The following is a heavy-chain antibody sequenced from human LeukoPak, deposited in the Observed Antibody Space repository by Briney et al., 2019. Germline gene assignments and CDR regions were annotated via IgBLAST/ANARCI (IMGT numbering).Heavy chain of an antibody. V-gene: IGHV4-59*01. D-gene: IGHD2-15*01. CDR3: ARSVEGYCSGGSCYSYYYYMDV. Sequence: PSETLSLTCTVSGGSISSYYWSWIRQPPGKGLEWIGYIYYSGSTNYNPSLKSRVTISVDTSKNQFSLKLSSVTAADTAVYYCARSVEGYCSGGSCYSYYYYMDVWGKGTTVTVSS. CDR1: GGSISSYY. J-gene: IGHJ6*03. CDR2: IYYSGST.